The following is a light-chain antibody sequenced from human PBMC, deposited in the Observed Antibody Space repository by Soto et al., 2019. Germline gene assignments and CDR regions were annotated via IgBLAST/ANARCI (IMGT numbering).Light chain of an antibody. CDR1: SSDVGGYNY. J-gene: IGLJ3*02. V-gene: IGLV2-14*01. CDR3: SSYTSSSAPWV. CDR2: EVS. Sequence: QSALTQPASVSGSPGQSITISCTGTSSDVGGYNYVSWYQQHPGKAPKLMIYEVSNQPSGVSNRFSGSKSGNTAALSLSGLQAEDEADYYCSSYTSSSAPWVFGGGTKLTVL.